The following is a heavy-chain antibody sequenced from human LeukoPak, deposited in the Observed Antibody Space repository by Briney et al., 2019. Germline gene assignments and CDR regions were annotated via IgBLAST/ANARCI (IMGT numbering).Heavy chain of an antibody. V-gene: IGHV4-39*07. D-gene: IGHD3-10*01. Sequence: NSSETLSLTCTVSGDSITGYYWGWIRQPPGKGLEWIGNIYYTGNTYYNPSLKSRVTISLDTSKNQFSLKVISMTAADTAVYYCARDRTVLLWFGANFDYWGQGTLVTVSS. CDR3: ARDRTVLLWFGANFDY. CDR2: IYYTGNT. CDR1: GDSITGYY. J-gene: IGHJ4*02.